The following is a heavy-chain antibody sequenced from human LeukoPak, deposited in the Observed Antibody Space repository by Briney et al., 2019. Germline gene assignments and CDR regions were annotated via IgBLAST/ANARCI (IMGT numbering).Heavy chain of an antibody. Sequence: PGGSLRLSCAASGFTFSNYWMSWVRQAPGKGLEWVANIKRDGSDKYYVVSVEGRFTISRDNAKNSLFLQMSGLRAEDTAMYYCARDLGTFSTSSRGLDSWGQGTLVTVSS. CDR1: GFTFSNYW. V-gene: IGHV3-7*01. CDR2: IKRDGSDK. CDR3: ARDLGTFSTSSRGLDS. J-gene: IGHJ5*01. D-gene: IGHD6-13*01.